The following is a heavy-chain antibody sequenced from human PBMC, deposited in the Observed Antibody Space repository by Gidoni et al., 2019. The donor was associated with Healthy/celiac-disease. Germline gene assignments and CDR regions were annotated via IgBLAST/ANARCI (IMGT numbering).Heavy chain of an antibody. CDR3: ARRDYYYYGMDV. V-gene: IGHV4-39*01. Sequence: LQLQESGPGLVKPSETLSLTCTVPGRSISSSSYHWGWLRQPPGKGLEWIGNIYYSGSTYYNPSLKSRVTISVDTSKNQFSLKLTPVTAADTALYYCARRDYYYYGMDVWGQGTTVTVSS. J-gene: IGHJ6*02. CDR1: GRSISSSSYH. CDR2: IYYSGST.